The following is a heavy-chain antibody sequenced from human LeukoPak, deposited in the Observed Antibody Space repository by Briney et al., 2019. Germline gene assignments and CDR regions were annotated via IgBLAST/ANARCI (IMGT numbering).Heavy chain of an antibody. Sequence: SETLSLTCTVSGGSISSSSYYWGWIRQPPGKGLEWIGSIYYSGSTNYNPSLKSRVTISVDTSKNQFSLKLSSVTAADTAVYYCARDVGSIRGDYGWYFDLWGRGTLVTVSS. CDR3: ARDVGSIRGDYGWYFDL. D-gene: IGHD4-17*01. CDR2: IYYSGST. CDR1: GGSISSSSYY. J-gene: IGHJ2*01. V-gene: IGHV4-39*07.